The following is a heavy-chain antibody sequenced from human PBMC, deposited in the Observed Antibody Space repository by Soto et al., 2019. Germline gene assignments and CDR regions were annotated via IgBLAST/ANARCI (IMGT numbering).Heavy chain of an antibody. J-gene: IGHJ6*03. CDR1: GDSFNDYY. V-gene: IGHV1-2*02. Sequence: VQLVQSGAEVKKPGASVKVSCKTSGDSFNDYYIHWVRQAPGQGLEWMGWINPNGGATKYAQKLQGRVTVTRDTSIRTVYMELSSLRSDDTALYYCARESGGATATLDYYYFYMDVWGKGTTVTVS. CDR3: ARESGGATATLDYYYFYMDV. CDR2: INPNGGAT. D-gene: IGHD5-12*01.